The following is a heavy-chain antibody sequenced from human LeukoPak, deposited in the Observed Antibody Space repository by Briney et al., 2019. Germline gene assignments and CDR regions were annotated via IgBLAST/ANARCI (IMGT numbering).Heavy chain of an antibody. CDR3: AKDISGSYTTDY. Sequence: GGSLRLSCAASGFTFSSYAMSWVRQAPGKGLEWVSAIPVSGGSTYYADSVKGRFTISRDNSKNTLYLQMNSLSAEDTAVYYCAKDISGSYTTDYWGQGTLVTVSS. D-gene: IGHD1-26*01. V-gene: IGHV3-23*01. J-gene: IGHJ4*02. CDR1: GFTFSSYA. CDR2: IPVSGGST.